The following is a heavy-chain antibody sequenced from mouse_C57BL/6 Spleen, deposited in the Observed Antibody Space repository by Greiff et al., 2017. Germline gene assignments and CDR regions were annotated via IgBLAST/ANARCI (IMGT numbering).Heavy chain of an antibody. D-gene: IGHD2-4*01. CDR2: IYPGDGDT. CDR1: GYAFSSSW. J-gene: IGHJ4*01. CDR3: ARGDDYDEGAAMDY. V-gene: IGHV1-82*01. Sequence: VKVVESGPELVKPGASVKISCKASGYAFSSSWMNWVKQRPGKGLEWIGRIYPGDGDTNYNGKFKGKATLTADKSSSTAYMQLSSLTSEDSAVYFCARGDDYDEGAAMDYWGQGTSVTVSS.